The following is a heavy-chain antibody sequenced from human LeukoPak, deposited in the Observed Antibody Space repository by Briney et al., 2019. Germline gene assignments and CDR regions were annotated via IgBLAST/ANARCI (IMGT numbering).Heavy chain of an antibody. CDR3: AKDASGSYCPDY. V-gene: IGHV3-23*01. CDR2: ISGSGANT. CDR1: GFTFSVYA. Sequence: GGSLRLSCAASGFTFSVYAMSWVRQAPGKGLEWFSGISGSGANTHYADSVKGRFTISRDSSKNTLYLQMNSLRAEDTATYYCAKDASGSYCPDYWGQGTLVTVSS. J-gene: IGHJ4*02. D-gene: IGHD1-26*01.